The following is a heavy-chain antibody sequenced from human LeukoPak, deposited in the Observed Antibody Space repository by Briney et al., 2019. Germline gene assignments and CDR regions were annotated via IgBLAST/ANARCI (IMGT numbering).Heavy chain of an antibody. CDR3: AKDVIHWSFDH. J-gene: IGHJ4*02. D-gene: IGHD2-8*02. CDR2: IGSDENR. Sequence: PGGSLRLSCIASGFTFSGNAMGWVRQAPGKGLEWVSGIGSDENRLYADSVKGRFTISRDNSKNTLYLQMNSLRVEDTAVYYCAKDVIHWSFDHWGQGTLVTVSS. CDR1: GFTFSGNA. V-gene: IGHV3-23*01.